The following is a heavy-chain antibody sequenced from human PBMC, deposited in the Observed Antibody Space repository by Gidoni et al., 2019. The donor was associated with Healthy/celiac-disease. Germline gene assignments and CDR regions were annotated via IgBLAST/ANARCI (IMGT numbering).Heavy chain of an antibody. V-gene: IGHV3-33*01. CDR1: GFTFRHYG. D-gene: IGHD3-22*01. Sequence: QVRLVESGGGVVQPGRSLRLSCAASGFTFRHYGMQGVRQAPGKGLEGVALIWYDGNNKYYADSVKGRFTISRDNSKNTLYLQMNSLRVEDTAVYYCARAGFDSRGPGIAFDIWGQGTMVTVSS. CDR3: ARAGFDSRGPGIAFDI. J-gene: IGHJ3*02. CDR2: IWYDGNNK.